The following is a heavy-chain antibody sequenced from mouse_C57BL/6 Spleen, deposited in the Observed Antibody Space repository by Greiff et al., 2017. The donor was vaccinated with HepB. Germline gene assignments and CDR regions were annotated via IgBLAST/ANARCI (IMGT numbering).Heavy chain of an antibody. D-gene: IGHD1-1*01. V-gene: IGHV1-80*01. CDR3: ARFDDGRSAFDY. CDR2: IYPGDGDT. Sequence: VQLQESGAELVKPGASVKISCKASGYAFSSYWMNWVKQRPGKGLEWIGQIYPGDGDTNYNGKFKGKATLTADKSSSTAYMQLSSLTSEDSAVYFCARFDDGRSAFDYWGQGTTLTVSS. CDR1: GYAFSSYW. J-gene: IGHJ2*01.